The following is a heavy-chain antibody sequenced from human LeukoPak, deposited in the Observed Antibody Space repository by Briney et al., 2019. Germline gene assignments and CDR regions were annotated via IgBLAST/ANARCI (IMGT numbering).Heavy chain of an antibody. Sequence: GGSLRLSCAASGFTFSSYAMSWVRQAPGKGPEWVSAISITVGGTYYADSVKGRFTISRDNSKNTLYLQMNSLSAEDTAVYYCAKRSHMLGATNPNYYFDHWGQGTLVTVSS. D-gene: IGHD1-26*01. CDR3: AKRSHMLGATNPNYYFDH. J-gene: IGHJ4*02. CDR2: ISITVGGT. CDR1: GFTFSSYA. V-gene: IGHV3-23*01.